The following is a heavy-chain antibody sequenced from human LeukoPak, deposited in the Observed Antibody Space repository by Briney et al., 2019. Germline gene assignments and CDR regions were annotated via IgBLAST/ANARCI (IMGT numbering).Heavy chain of an antibody. CDR1: GGSFSGYY. J-gene: IGHJ3*02. D-gene: IGHD6-19*01. CDR2: IYYSGST. CDR3: ARLVAGYSFDI. Sequence: SETLSLTCAVYGGSFSGYYWSWIRQPPGKGLEWIGSIYYSGSTYYNPSLKSRVTISVDTSKNQFSLKLSSVTAADTAVYYCARLVAGYSFDIWGQGTMVTVSS. V-gene: IGHV4-34*01.